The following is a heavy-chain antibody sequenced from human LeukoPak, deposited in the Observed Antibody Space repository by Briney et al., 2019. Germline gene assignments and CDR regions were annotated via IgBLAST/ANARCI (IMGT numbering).Heavy chain of an antibody. V-gene: IGHV1-2*02. J-gene: IGHJ3*02. Sequence: GASVKVSCKASGYTFSIYGFSWVRQAPGQGLEWMGWINPNSGGTNYAQKFQGRVTMTRDTSISTAYMELRSLRSDDTAVYYCARVTPRSADAFDIWGQGTMVTVSS. CDR2: INPNSGGT. CDR1: GYTFSIYG. CDR3: ARVTPRSADAFDI.